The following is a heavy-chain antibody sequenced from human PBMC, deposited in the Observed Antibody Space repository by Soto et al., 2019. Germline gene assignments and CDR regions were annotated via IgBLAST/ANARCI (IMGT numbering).Heavy chain of an antibody. CDR2: ISTYNGDT. CDR1: GYTFTRSG. Sequence: QVQLVQSGAEVKKPGASVKVSCKASGYTFTRSGISWVRQAPGQGLEWMGWISTYNGDTNYAQTCQGRVTMTTDTTSSTVYMDLRSLRSDETAVYYCAREGGASYCYYGTDVWGQGTPVNVSS. V-gene: IGHV1-18*01. J-gene: IGHJ6*02. D-gene: IGHD3-10*01. CDR3: AREGGASYCYYGTDV.